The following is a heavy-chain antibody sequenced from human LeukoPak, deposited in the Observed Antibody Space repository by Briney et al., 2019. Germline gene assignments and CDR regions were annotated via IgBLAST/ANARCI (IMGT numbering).Heavy chain of an antibody. D-gene: IGHD4-17*01. CDR1: GFTFSDYY. CDR2: IGIGDTTI. CDR3: AKHYGDYALRPFHI. V-gene: IGHV3-11*01. J-gene: IGHJ3*02. Sequence: GGSLRLSCAASGFTFSDYYMNWIRQAPGKGLEWLSYIGIGDTTIYYADSVKGRFTISRDNSKNTLYLQMDSLRAEDTAVYYCAKHYGDYALRPFHIWGQGTMVTVSS.